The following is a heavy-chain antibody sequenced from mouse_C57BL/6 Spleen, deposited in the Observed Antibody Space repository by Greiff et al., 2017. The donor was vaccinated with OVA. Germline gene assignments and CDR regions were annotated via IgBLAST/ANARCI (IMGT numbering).Heavy chain of an antibody. D-gene: IGHD2-3*01. CDR1: GFTFSSYA. CDR3: ARSYDGDFDY. Sequence: EVKLVESGGGLVKPGGSLKLSCAASGFTFSSYAMSWVRQTPEKRLEWVATISDGCSYTYYPDNVQGRFTISRDNAKNNLYLQKSHLKSEDTGMCDCARSYDGDFDYWGQGTTLTVAS. V-gene: IGHV5-4*03. CDR2: ISDGCSYT. J-gene: IGHJ2*01.